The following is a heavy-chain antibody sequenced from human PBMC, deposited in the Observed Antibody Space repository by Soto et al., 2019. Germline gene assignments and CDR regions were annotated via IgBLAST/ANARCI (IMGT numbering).Heavy chain of an antibody. D-gene: IGHD2-15*01. CDR1: GYTFTSYA. J-gene: IGHJ4*02. CDR2: INAGNGNT. Sequence: ASVKVSCKASGYTFTSYAMHWVRQAPGQRLEWMGWINAGNGNTKYSQKFQGRVTITRDTSASTAYMELSSLRSEDTAVYYCARRRGYCSGGSCYSGSFGYWGQGTLVTSPQ. V-gene: IGHV1-3*01. CDR3: ARRRGYCSGGSCYSGSFGY.